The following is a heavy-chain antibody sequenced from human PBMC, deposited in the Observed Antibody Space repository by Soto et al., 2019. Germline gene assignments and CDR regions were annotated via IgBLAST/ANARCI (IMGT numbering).Heavy chain of an antibody. D-gene: IGHD2-2*01. CDR3: ARRPTYCSSTRCYAGMDV. CDR2: IWFDGSNE. Sequence: QVQLVESGGGVVQPGRSLRLSCAASGFTFNYYAMHWVRQAPGKGLEWVAIIWFDGSNEYYGDSVKGRFTISRDNSKNTLYLQMNRLRVEDTAVYYCARRPTYCSSTRCYAGMDVWGQGTTVTVSS. CDR1: GFTFNYYA. J-gene: IGHJ6*02. V-gene: IGHV3-33*01.